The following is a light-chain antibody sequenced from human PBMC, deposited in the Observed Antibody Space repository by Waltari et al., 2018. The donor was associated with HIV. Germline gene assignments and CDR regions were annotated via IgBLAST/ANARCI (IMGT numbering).Light chain of an antibody. CDR3: QSYDGSLNDWV. J-gene: IGLJ3*02. V-gene: IGLV1-40*01. Sequence: QSVLTQPPSVSGAPGQRVTISCTGTTSNIGADYDVHWDRQSPGTSPQLLIYGDNNRPSGVPDRFSASKSGTSASLAITGLQGEDEADYHCQSYDGSLNDWVFGGGTKLTVL. CDR1: TSNIGADYD. CDR2: GDN.